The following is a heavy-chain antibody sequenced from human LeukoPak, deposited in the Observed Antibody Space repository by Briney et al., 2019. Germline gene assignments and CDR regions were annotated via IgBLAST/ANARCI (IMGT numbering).Heavy chain of an antibody. CDR2: IYSGGSI. V-gene: IGHV3-53*01. CDR1: GFTVSSNY. Sequence: GGSLRLSCAASGFTVSSNYMSWVRQAPGKGLEWVSVIYSGGSIYYADSVKGRFTISRDNSKNTLYLQMNSLRAEDTAVYHCAKDRIAAASSFDYWGQGTLVTVSS. D-gene: IGHD6-13*01. J-gene: IGHJ4*02. CDR3: AKDRIAAASSFDY.